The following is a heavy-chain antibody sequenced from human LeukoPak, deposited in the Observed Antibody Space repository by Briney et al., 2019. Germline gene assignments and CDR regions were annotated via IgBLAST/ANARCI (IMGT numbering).Heavy chain of an antibody. V-gene: IGHV1-69*05. CDR1: GGTFSSYA. CDR2: IIPIFGTA. D-gene: IGHD1-26*01. CDR3: ARVGGSYYSIDY. J-gene: IGHJ4*02. Sequence: SVKVSCKASGGTFSSYAISWVRQAPGQGLEWMGGIIPIFGTANYAQKFQGRVTITTDESTSTAYMELSSLRSEDTAVYYCARVGGSYYSIDYWGQGTLVTVSS.